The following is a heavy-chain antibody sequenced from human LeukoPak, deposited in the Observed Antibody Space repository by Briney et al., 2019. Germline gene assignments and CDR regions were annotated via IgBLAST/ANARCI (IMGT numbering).Heavy chain of an antibody. J-gene: IGHJ4*02. CDR2: ITGDGSST. V-gene: IGHV3-74*01. Sequence: PGGSLRLSCAASGYTFSNYWMHWVRQAPGKGLVWVSRITGDGSSTTYADSVKGRFTISRDNSKNTLYLQMNSLRAEDTAVYYCAREWSDYWGQGTLVTVSS. D-gene: IGHD2-8*01. CDR3: AREWSDY. CDR1: GYTFSNYW.